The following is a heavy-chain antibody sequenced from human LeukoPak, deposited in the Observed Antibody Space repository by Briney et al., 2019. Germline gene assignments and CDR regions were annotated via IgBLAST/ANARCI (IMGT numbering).Heavy chain of an antibody. CDR1: GFTFSTYA. V-gene: IGHV3-23*01. D-gene: IGHD3-22*01. Sequence: GGSLRLSWAASGFTFSTYAMSWVRQAPGKGLEGVSLIGGSDGRTRYADSVKGRFTISRDNSKNTLSLEMNSLRAEDTAVYYCAKDSSSYDWGYMDVWGKGTTVTISS. CDR2: IGGSDGRT. J-gene: IGHJ6*03. CDR3: AKDSSSYDWGYMDV.